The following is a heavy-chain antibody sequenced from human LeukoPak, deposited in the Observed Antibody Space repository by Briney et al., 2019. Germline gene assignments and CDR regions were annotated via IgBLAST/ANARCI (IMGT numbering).Heavy chain of an antibody. CDR1: GGSISSSSYY. Sequence: SETLSLTCTVSGGSISSSSYYWGWIRQPPGKGLEWIGSIYYSGSTYYNPSLKSRVTISVDKSKNQFSLKLNSVTAADTAVYYCARAADLGYCSSTSCYKVEPFDYWGQGTLVTVSS. D-gene: IGHD2-2*02. J-gene: IGHJ4*02. V-gene: IGHV4-39*07. CDR2: IYYSGST. CDR3: ARAADLGYCSSTSCYKVEPFDY.